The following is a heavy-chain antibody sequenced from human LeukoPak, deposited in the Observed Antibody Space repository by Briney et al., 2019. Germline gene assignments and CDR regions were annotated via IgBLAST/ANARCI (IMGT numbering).Heavy chain of an antibody. D-gene: IGHD2-8*01. V-gene: IGHV3-74*03. CDR2: ISDDGSIT. CDR1: GFTFSRDW. CDR3: ARRFYQTNVYDRHFDH. Sequence: GGSLRLPCAASGFTFSRDWMHWVRQAPGKGPEWVSRISDDGSITTYADSVQGRLTISRDNAKSTMFLQMNSLRAEDTAVYFCARRFYQTNVYDRHFDHWGQGILVTVSS. J-gene: IGHJ4*02.